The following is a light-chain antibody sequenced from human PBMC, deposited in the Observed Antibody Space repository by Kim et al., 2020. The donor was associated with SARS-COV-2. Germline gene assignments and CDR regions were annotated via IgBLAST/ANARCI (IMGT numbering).Light chain of an antibody. Sequence: FPGEEATLSCRASQTVFNNYLAWYQQKPGQHPRLLIYGASSRATGIPDRFSGGGSVTDYTLPISRLGPGDLAVYFCEHYGNSSRTFGQGAKVDIK. CDR1: QTVFNNY. V-gene: IGKV3-20*01. CDR3: EHYGNSSRT. J-gene: IGKJ1*01. CDR2: GAS.